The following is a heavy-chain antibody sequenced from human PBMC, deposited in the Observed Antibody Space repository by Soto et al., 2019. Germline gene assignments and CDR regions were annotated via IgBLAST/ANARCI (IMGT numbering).Heavy chain of an antibody. D-gene: IGHD6-13*01. CDR3: ARDSIAAAGTDY. J-gene: IGHJ4*02. CDR2: IIPLFGTT. CDR1: GASFISYT. V-gene: IGHV1-69*01. Sequence: SVKVSGTASGASFISYTVSWVRQAPGQGLEWMGEIIPLFGTTNYVEKFQGRLTITADASTSTAYMELSSLRCEDTAMYYCARDSIAAAGTDYWGQGTLVTVSS.